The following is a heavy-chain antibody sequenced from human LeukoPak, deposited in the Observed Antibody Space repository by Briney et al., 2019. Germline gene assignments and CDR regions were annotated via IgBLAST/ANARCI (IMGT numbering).Heavy chain of an antibody. CDR2: ISSSSSYI. V-gene: IGHV3-21*01. CDR1: GFTFSSYS. CDR3: ARDRPGEYLDIDY. J-gene: IGHJ4*02. Sequence: KPGGSLRLSCAASGFTFSSYSMNWVRQAPGKGLEWVSSISSSSSYIYYADSVKGRFTISRDNAKNSLYLQMNSLRAEDTAVYYSARDRPGEYLDIDYWGQGTLVTVSS. D-gene: IGHD3-10*01.